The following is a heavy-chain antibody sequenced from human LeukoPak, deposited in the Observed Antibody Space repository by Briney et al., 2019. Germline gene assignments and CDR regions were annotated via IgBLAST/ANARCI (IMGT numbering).Heavy chain of an antibody. CDR3: ARGSSLRGPLDY. Sequence: SETLSLTCAVYGGSFSGYYWSWIRQPPGKELEWIGEINHSGSTNYNPSLKSRVTISVDTSKNQFSLKLSSVTAADTAVYYCARGSSLRGPLDYWGQGTLVTVSS. D-gene: IGHD3-10*01. J-gene: IGHJ4*02. CDR2: INHSGST. V-gene: IGHV4-34*01. CDR1: GGSFSGYY.